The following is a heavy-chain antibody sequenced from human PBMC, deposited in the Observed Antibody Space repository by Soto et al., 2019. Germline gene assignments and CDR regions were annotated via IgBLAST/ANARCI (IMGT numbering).Heavy chain of an antibody. Sequence: QMQLVQSGPEGKKPGTSVKVSCKASGFTLTSADVQWVRQTRGQRLEWIGRIVGGSGSTNYAQQFQGRLAITRDMSTSTVYMELSSLRSEDTAVYYCAADWSNRPFDFWGQGTLVTVSS. CDR3: AADWSNRPFDF. CDR2: IVGGSGST. J-gene: IGHJ4*02. D-gene: IGHD3-3*01. CDR1: GFTLTSAD. V-gene: IGHV1-58*01.